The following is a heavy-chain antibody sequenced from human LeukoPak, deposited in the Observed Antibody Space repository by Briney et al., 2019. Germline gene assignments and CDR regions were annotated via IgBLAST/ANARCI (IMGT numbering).Heavy chain of an antibody. D-gene: IGHD3-9*01. V-gene: IGHV1-2*02. J-gene: IGHJ4*02. CDR3: ARSPDILTGEDFDY. CDR1: GYIFTGYY. CDR2: INPNSGGT. Sequence: ASVKVSCKASGYIFTGYYMHWVRQAPGQGLEWMGWINPNSGGTNFAQKFQYRVTMTRDTSISTAYMELSRLRSDDSAVYYCARSPDILTGEDFDYWGQGTLVTVSS.